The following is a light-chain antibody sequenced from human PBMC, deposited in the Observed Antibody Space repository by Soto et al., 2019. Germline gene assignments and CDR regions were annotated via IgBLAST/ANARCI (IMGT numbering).Light chain of an antibody. V-gene: IGLV2-18*02. CDR2: EVI. J-gene: IGLJ1*01. Sequence: QSALTQPPSVSGSPGQSVTISCTGTSSVVGKYDRVSWYQQPPGTAPKLIIYEVINRPSGVPARFSGSKSGNTASLTISGLQAEDEADYYCSSYMSTSRYVFGAGTKVTVL. CDR1: SSVVGKYDR. CDR3: SSYMSTSRYV.